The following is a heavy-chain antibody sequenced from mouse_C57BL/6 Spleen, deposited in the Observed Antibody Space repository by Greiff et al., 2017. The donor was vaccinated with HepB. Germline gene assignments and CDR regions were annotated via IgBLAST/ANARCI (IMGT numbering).Heavy chain of an antibody. CDR2: INPNNGGT. Sequence: DVHLVESGPELVKPGASVKMSCKASGYTFTDYNMHWVKQSHGKSLEWIGYINPNNGGTSYNQKFKGKATLTVNKSSSTAYMELRSLTSEDSAVYYCARPAVRAWFAYWGQGTLVTVSA. CDR3: ARPAVRAWFAY. CDR1: GYTFTDYN. D-gene: IGHD2-13*01. V-gene: IGHV1-22*01. J-gene: IGHJ3*01.